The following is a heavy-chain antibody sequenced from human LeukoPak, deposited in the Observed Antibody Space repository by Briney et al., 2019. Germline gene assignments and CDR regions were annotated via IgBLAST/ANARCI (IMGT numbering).Heavy chain of an antibody. V-gene: IGHV4-59*08. Sequence: SSETLSLTCTVSGAFISSYQWSWIRLPPGKGPEWIGYIYYNGSTNYNPSLKSRVTISVDTSKNQFSLKLRSVTAADTAVYYCARRTRYCSPASCHFDYWGQGTLVTVSS. CDR1: GAFISSYQ. D-gene: IGHD2-2*01. CDR3: ARRTRYCSPASCHFDY. J-gene: IGHJ4*02. CDR2: IYYNGST.